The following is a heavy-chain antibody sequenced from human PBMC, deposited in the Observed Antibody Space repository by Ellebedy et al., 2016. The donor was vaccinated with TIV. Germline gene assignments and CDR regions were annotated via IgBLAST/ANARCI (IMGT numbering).Heavy chain of an antibody. CDR3: ATVNLVLWFGSSDAFDI. V-gene: IGHV1-24*01. CDR1: GYTLTELS. Sequence: ASVKVSCXVSGYTLTELSMHWVRQAPGKGLEWMGGFDPEDGETIYAQKFQGRVTMTEDTSTDTAYMELSSLRSEDTAVYYCATVNLVLWFGSSDAFDIWGQGTMVTVSS. J-gene: IGHJ3*02. D-gene: IGHD3-10*01. CDR2: FDPEDGET.